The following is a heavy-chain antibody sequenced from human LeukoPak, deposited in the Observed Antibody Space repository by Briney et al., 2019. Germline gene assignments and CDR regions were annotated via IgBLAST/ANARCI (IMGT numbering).Heavy chain of an antibody. CDR1: GGSISSGGYS. J-gene: IGHJ4*02. V-gene: IGHV4-30-2*01. CDR3: ARGRIAVAGARGFDY. D-gene: IGHD6-19*01. Sequence: SETLSLTCAVSGGSISSGGYSWSWIRQPPGKGLEWIGYIYHSGSTYYNPSLKSRVTISVDRSKNQFSLKLSSVTAADTAVYYCARGRIAVAGARGFDYWGQGTLVTVSS. CDR2: IYHSGST.